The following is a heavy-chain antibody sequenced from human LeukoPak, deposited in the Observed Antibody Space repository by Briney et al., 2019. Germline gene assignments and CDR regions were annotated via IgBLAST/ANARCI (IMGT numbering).Heavy chain of an antibody. CDR3: AKDLQTCPLRYVSSSHPFDY. J-gene: IGHJ4*02. CDR1: GFTFSSYA. V-gene: IGHV3-23*01. D-gene: IGHD6-6*01. Sequence: GASLRLACAASGFTFSSYAMSWVRQAPGKGLEWVSTLCGSGGTTYYADSLKGRFTISRDNSKNTLYLQMNSLRAEDTAVYYCAKDLQTCPLRYVSSSHPFDYWGQGTLVTVSS. CDR2: LCGSGGTT.